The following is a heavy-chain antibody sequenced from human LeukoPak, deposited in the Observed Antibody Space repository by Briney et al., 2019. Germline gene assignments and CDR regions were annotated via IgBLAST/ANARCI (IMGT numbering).Heavy chain of an antibody. Sequence: SETLSLTCTVSGGSISNYYWGWIRQAPGKGLEWIGSIYHSGNTYYNPSLKSRVTISVDTSKNQFSLKLNSVTAADTAVYYCARAGYGDSDFDYWGQGTLVTVSS. CDR3: ARAGYGDSDFDY. D-gene: IGHD4-17*01. CDR2: IYHSGNT. CDR1: GGSISNYY. V-gene: IGHV4-39*07. J-gene: IGHJ4*02.